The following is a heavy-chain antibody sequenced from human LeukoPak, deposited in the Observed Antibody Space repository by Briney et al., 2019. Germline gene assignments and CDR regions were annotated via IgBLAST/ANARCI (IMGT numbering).Heavy chain of an antibody. CDR3: ARERPSVTVTGYFDL. CDR1: GGTFSSYA. V-gene: IGHV1-69*06. Sequence: ASVKVSCKASGGTFSSYAISWVRQAPGQGLEWMGGIIPIFGTANYAQKFQGRVTITADKSTSTAYMELSSLRSEDTAVYYCARERPSVTVTGYFDLWGRGTLVTVSS. CDR2: IIPIFGTA. D-gene: IGHD4-17*01. J-gene: IGHJ2*01.